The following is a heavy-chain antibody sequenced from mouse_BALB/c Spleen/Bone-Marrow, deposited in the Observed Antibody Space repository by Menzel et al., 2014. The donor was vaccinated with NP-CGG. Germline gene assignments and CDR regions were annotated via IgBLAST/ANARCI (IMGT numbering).Heavy chain of an antibody. V-gene: IGHV3-2*02. CDR3: ARGSLAYWYFDV. J-gene: IGHJ1*01. Sequence: EVQLQESGPGLVKPSQSLSLTCAVTGYSITSDYAWNWIRQFPGNKLEWMGYISXSGSTSYNPSLKSRISITRDTSKNQFFLQLNSVTAEDTATYYCARGSLAYWYFDVWGAGTTVTVSS. CDR1: GYSITSDYA. CDR2: ISXSGST.